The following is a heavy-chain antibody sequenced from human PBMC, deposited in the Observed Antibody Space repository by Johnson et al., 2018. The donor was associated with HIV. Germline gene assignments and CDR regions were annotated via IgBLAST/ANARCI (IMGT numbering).Heavy chain of an antibody. Sequence: VQLVESGGGVVRPGGSLRLSCAASGFTFDDYGMNWVRQAPGKGLEWVSYISRSGGNIYYADSVKGRFTISRDNAKNSLYLQMNSLRAGDTAVYYCARRSIRSDGFDIWGQGTMVTVSS. J-gene: IGHJ3*02. CDR2: ISRSGGNI. CDR1: GFTFDDYG. CDR3: ARRSIRSDGFDI. D-gene: IGHD4-11*01. V-gene: IGHV3-48*04.